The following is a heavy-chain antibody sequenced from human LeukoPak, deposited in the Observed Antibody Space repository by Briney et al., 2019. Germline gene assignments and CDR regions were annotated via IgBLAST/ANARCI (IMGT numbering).Heavy chain of an antibody. D-gene: IGHD3-10*01. CDR3: ASALYGSGSYLSDY. CDR1: GFTFSSYA. Sequence: GGSLRLSCAASGFTFSSYAMHWVRQAPGKGLEWVAVISYDGSNKYYADSVKGRFTISRDNSKNTLYLQMNSLGAEDTAVYYCASALYGSGSYLSDYWGQGTLVTVSS. J-gene: IGHJ4*02. V-gene: IGHV3-30-3*01. CDR2: ISYDGSNK.